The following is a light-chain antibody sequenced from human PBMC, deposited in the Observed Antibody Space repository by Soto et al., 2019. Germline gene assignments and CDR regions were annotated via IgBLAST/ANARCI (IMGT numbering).Light chain of an antibody. Sequence: IGLTQSPGPLSLSPGERATLSCRASNSVSSGYLAWYQQKPGQAPRLLIYRASIRATGIPDRFSGSGSGTDFTLTISRLEPEDFAVYYCQQYGRSPPYTFGQGTKVEIK. CDR1: NSVSSGY. J-gene: IGKJ2*01. CDR3: QQYGRSPPYT. V-gene: IGKV3-20*01. CDR2: RAS.